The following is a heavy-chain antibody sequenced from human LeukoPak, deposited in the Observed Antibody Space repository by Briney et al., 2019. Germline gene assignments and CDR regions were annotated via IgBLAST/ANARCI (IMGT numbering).Heavy chain of an antibody. J-gene: IGHJ4*02. CDR3: ARGRQGDYSVDY. V-gene: IGHV1-8*02. D-gene: IGHD4-17*01. CDR1: GYTFTGYY. Sequence: ASVKVSCKASGYTFTGYYMHWVRQAPGQGLEWMGWINPNSGNTGYAQKFQGRVTMTRNTSISTAYMELSSLRSEDTAVYYCARGRQGDYSVDYWGQGTLVTVSS. CDR2: INPNSGNT.